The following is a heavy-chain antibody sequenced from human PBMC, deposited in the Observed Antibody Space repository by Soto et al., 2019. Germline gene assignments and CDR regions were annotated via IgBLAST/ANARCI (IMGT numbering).Heavy chain of an antibody. D-gene: IGHD4-17*01. CDR3: VHLRGYGVPDAYDI. CDR2: ISRDGYDI. J-gene: IGHJ3*02. V-gene: IGHV3-23*01. Sequence: GGSLRLSCAASGFTFSTYAMSCVRQAPGKGLEWVSAISRDGYDIYYADSVKGRFTISRDNSKHMLFLQMNSLRTEDTAVYYCVHLRGYGVPDAYDICGQAALVTVS. CDR1: GFTFSTYA.